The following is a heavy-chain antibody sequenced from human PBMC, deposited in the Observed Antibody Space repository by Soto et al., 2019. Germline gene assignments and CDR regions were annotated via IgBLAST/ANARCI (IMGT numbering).Heavy chain of an antibody. CDR3: ARLNYDFWSGYYTGYYFDY. J-gene: IGHJ4*02. CDR1: GGTFSSYA. V-gene: IGHV1-69*13. D-gene: IGHD3-3*01. CDR2: IIPIFGTA. Sequence: SVKVSCKASGGTFSSYAISWVRQAPGQGLEWMGGIIPIFGTANYAQKFQGRVTITADESTSTAYMELSSLRSEDTAVYYCARLNYDFWSGYYTGYYFDYWGQGTLVTVSS.